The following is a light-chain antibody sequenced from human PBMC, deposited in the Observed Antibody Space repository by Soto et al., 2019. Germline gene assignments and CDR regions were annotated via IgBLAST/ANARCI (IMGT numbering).Light chain of an antibody. CDR2: GAS. CDR1: QRVSRNF. Sequence: IVLTQSPGALSLSPGERATLSCRASQRVSRNFLACYQEKLGQAPGLLIYGASKRGAGIPDRFSGSGSGTDFPLTISRLEAEDFAVYFFRPYGSPGTFGQGTKVDI. J-gene: IGKJ1*01. V-gene: IGKV3-20*01. CDR3: RPYGSPGT.